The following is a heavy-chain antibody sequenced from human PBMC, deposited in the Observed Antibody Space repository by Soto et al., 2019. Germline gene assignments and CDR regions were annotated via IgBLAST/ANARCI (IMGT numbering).Heavy chain of an antibody. J-gene: IGHJ6*02. D-gene: IGHD2-15*01. Sequence: SQTLSLTCVISGDSVSSSSVAWNWVRQSPSRGLEWLGRTYYRSRWYSDFAVSVRGRIVINADTSKNQFSLQLNSVTPEDTAVYFCARSEEDSDYYYYGLEVWGQGTTVTVSS. V-gene: IGHV6-1*01. CDR2: TYYRSRWYS. CDR1: GDSVSSSSVA. CDR3: ARSEEDSDYYYYGLEV.